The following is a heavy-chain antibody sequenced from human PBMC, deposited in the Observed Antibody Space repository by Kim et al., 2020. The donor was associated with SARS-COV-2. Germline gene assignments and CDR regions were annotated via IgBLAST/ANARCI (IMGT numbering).Heavy chain of an antibody. CDR1: GFTFSSYG. D-gene: IGHD4-17*01. V-gene: IGHV3-30*18. J-gene: IGHJ4*02. Sequence: GGSLRLSCAASGFTFSSYGMHWVRQAPGKGLEWVAVISYDGSNKYYADSVKGRFTISRDNSKNTLYLQMNSLRAEDTAVYYCAKDFWATVVTSQGYWGQG. CDR3: AKDFWATVVTSQGY. CDR2: ISYDGSNK.